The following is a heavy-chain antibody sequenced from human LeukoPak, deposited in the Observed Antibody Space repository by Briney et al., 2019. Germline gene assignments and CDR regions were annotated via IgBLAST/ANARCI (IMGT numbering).Heavy chain of an antibody. CDR2: IYTSGST. V-gene: IGHV4-61*02. J-gene: IGHJ4*02. CDR3: ARAYDFWSGSLGY. D-gene: IGHD3-3*01. Sequence: SQTLSLTCTVSGGSISSGSYYWSWIRQPAGKGLEWIGRIYTSGSTNYNPSLKSRVTISVDTSKNHFSLKLSSVTAADTAVYYCARAYDFWSGSLGYWGQGTLVTVSS. CDR1: GGSISSGSYY.